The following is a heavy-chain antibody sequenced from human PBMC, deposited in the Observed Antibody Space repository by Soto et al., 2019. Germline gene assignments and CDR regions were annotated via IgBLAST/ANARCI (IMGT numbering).Heavy chain of an antibody. CDR3: ARSREYKIIAY. CDR1: GYTFTSYG. Sequence: QVQLVQSGAEVKKPGASVKVSCKASGYTFTSYGISWVRQAPGQGLEWMGWVSPYNGNTDYAQNFQGRVTMITDTSTTTAYMELRGLRTDDTAVYYCARSREYKIIAYWGQGTLVTVSS. D-gene: IGHD1-1*01. CDR2: VSPYNGNT. V-gene: IGHV1-18*04. J-gene: IGHJ4*01.